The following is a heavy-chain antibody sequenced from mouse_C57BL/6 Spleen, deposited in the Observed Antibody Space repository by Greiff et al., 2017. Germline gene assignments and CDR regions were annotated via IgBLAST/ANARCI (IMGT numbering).Heavy chain of an antibody. CDR1: GYAFTNYL. Sequence: VQLQQSGAELVRPGTSVKVSCKASGYAFTNYLIEWVKQRPGQGLEWIGVINPGSGGTNYNEKFKGKATLTADKSSRTAYMQLSSLTSEDSAVYFGARWAYGSSYPWFAYWGQGTLVTVSA. J-gene: IGHJ3*01. D-gene: IGHD1-1*01. CDR2: INPGSGGT. CDR3: ARWAYGSSYPWFAY. V-gene: IGHV1-54*01.